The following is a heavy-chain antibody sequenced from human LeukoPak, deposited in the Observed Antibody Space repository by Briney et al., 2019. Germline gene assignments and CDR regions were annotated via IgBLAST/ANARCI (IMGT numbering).Heavy chain of an antibody. J-gene: IGHJ1*01. D-gene: IGHD3-22*01. CDR3: ARDSYYDSSGYYSSEYFQH. Sequence: ASVKVSCKASGYTFTDYYIHWVRQAPGQGLEWMGWTNPNSGGTNYAQKFQGRVTMTRDTSISTAYMELSRLRSDDTAVYYCARDSYYDSSGYYSSEYFQHWGQGTLVTVSS. CDR1: GYTFTDYY. CDR2: TNPNSGGT. V-gene: IGHV1-2*02.